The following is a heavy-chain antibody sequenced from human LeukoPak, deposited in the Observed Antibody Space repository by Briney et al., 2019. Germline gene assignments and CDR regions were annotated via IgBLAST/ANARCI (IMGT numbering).Heavy chain of an antibody. CDR2: INSDGSST. Sequence: GGSLRLSCAASGFTFSSYWMHWVRQAPGKGLVWVSRINSDGSSTSYADSVKGRFAISRDNAKNTLYLQMNSLKAEDTAVYYCAREHYDFWSGFYYYYYGMDVWGQGATVTVSS. V-gene: IGHV3-74*01. CDR1: GFTFSSYW. D-gene: IGHD3-3*01. CDR3: AREHYDFWSGFYYYYYGMDV. J-gene: IGHJ6*02.